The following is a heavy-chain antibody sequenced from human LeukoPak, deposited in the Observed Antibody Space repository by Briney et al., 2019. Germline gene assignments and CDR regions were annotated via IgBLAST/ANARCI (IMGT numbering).Heavy chain of an antibody. Sequence: GGTLRLSCAASGFTFSRYWMHWVRQAPGKGLVWVSRINSDGSSTSYADSVKGRFTISRDNAKNTLYLQMNSLRAEDTAVYYGARVIKYYDYVWGSYRDGKAMDVWGQGTTVTVSS. V-gene: IGHV3-74*01. CDR2: INSDGSST. D-gene: IGHD3-16*02. CDR3: ARVIKYYDYVWGSYRDGKAMDV. J-gene: IGHJ6*02. CDR1: GFTFSRYW.